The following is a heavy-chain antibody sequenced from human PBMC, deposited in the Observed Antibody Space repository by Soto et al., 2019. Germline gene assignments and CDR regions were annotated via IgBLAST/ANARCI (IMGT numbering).Heavy chain of an antibody. Sequence: SETLSLTCAVSNFSLSKEYYWGWIRQPPGEGLEWIGSIHQSGSPYYNPSLNCRLTISIDMSKKQFSLRLSSVTAADRAVYYCARGAPRGIFHAFDSGGQGSLVTVSS. D-gene: IGHD3-3*02. CDR2: IHQSGSP. V-gene: IGHV4-38-2*01. CDR1: NFSLSKEYY. J-gene: IGHJ4*02. CDR3: ARGAPRGIFHAFDS.